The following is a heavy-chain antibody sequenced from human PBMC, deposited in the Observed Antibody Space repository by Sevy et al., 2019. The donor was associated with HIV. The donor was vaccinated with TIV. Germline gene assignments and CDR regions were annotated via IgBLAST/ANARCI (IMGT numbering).Heavy chain of an antibody. J-gene: IGHJ4*02. CDR2: IHYSGST. V-gene: IGHV4-39*02. D-gene: IGHD3-3*01. CDR3: ANMGRGYYFYFEL. CDR1: GGSFSTSYY. Sequence: SETLSLTCTVSGGSFSTSYYWGWVRQPPGKGPEWIGYIHYSGSTYYNPSLKSRVSISVDTSKNSFSLKLSSVTAADTAVYYCANMGRGYYFYFELWGQGTLVTVSS.